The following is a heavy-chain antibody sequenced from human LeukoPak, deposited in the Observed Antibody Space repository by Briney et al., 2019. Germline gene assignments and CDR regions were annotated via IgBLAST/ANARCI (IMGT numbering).Heavy chain of an antibody. D-gene: IGHD2-15*01. V-gene: IGHV3-23*01. CDR2: ISGSGGDT. CDR1: GFTFSNFL. CDR3: ARDSSDIRSLIVH. J-gene: IGHJ1*01. Sequence: GGSLRLSCAASGFTFSNFLMTWVRQAPGKGPEWVSAISGSGGDTYYADSVKGRFTISRDNSKNTLYLQMNSLRAEDTAVYYCARDSSDIRSLIVHWGQGTLVTVSS.